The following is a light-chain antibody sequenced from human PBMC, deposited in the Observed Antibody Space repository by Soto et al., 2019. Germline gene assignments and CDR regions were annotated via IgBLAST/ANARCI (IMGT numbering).Light chain of an antibody. CDR3: QQYNNWWT. Sequence: EIVMTQSPATLSVSPGERATLSCRASQSVSNNLAWYQKKPGQTPRLLVHGASTRATGIPARCSASGSGTEFTLTIRSLRSEDFPFYYCQQYNNWWTLGQGTRVDIK. V-gene: IGKV3-15*01. CDR2: GAS. CDR1: QSVSNN. J-gene: IGKJ1*01.